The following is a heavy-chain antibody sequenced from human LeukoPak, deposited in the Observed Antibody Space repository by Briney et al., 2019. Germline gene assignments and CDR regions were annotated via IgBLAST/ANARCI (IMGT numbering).Heavy chain of an antibody. Sequence: SETLSLTCTVSGGSIRSYNWNWIRQPPGKGLEWIGYISETGSINYNSSLENRVTLSLDTSKSQISLNLRSATVADTAVYYCARQDALGKFPPPYYMDVWGKETTVIVS. CDR1: GGSIRSYN. D-gene: IGHD1-26*01. CDR3: ARQDALGKFPPPYYMDV. V-gene: IGHV4-59*08. J-gene: IGHJ6*03. CDR2: ISETGSI.